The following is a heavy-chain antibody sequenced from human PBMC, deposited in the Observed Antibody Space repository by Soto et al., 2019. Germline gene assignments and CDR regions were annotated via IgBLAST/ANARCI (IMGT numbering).Heavy chain of an antibody. CDR3: ARDVLDSGGWYGY. CDR1: GFPFSSYS. D-gene: IGHD6-19*01. Sequence: EVQLVESGGGLVKPGESLRLSCAASGFPFSSYSMNWVRQAPGKGLEWVSYISSSSSYVDYADSVKGRFTLSRDNANNSLYQQMNRLGAEDTGVYYFARDVLDSGGWYGYWGQVPLVTVSS. V-gene: IGHV3-21*06. CDR2: ISSSSSYV. J-gene: IGHJ4*02.